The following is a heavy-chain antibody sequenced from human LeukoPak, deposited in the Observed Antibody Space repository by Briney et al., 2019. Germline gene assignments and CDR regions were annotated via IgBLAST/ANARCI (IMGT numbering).Heavy chain of an antibody. CDR2: IYYSGST. CDR1: GGSISSYY. J-gene: IGHJ4*02. D-gene: IGHD6-13*01. Sequence: PPETLSLTCTVSGGSISSYYWSWIRQPPGKGLGWIGYIYYSGSTNYNPSLKSRVTISVDTSKNQFSLKLSSVTAADTAVYYCARRIAAAGAFDYWGQGTLVTVSS. CDR3: ARRIAAAGAFDY. V-gene: IGHV4-59*01.